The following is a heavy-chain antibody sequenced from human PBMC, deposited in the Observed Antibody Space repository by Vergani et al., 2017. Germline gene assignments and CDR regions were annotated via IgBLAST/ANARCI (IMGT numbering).Heavy chain of an antibody. J-gene: IGHJ6*02. CDR3: ARVRRDDSSGYYYYYGMDV. V-gene: IGHV4-30-4*01. CDR1: GGSISSGDYY. Sequence: QVQLQESGPGLVKPSQTLSLTCTVSGGSISSGDYYWSWIRQPPGKGLEWIGYIYYSGSTYYNQSLKSRVTISVDTSKNQLALKLSSVTAADTAVYYCARVRRDDSSGYYYYYGMDVWGQGTTVTVSS. CDR2: IYYSGST. D-gene: IGHD3-22*01.